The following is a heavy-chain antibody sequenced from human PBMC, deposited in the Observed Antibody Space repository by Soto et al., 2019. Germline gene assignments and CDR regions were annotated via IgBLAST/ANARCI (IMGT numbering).Heavy chain of an antibody. CDR2: INHSGST. CDR1: GGSFSGYY. CDR3: ARGWNVVVPAANSGAFDY. J-gene: IGHJ4*02. Sequence: QVQLQQWGAGLLKPSETLSLTCAVYGGSFSGYYWSWIRQPPGKGLEWIGEINHSGSTNYNPSLKSRVTISVDTSKNQFSLKQSSVTAADTAVYYCARGWNVVVPAANSGAFDYWGQGTLVTVSS. D-gene: IGHD2-2*01. V-gene: IGHV4-34*01.